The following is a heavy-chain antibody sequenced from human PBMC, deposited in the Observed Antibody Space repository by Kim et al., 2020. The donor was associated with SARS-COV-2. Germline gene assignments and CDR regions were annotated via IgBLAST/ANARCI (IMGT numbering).Heavy chain of an antibody. Sequence: QKFQCRVTITADKSTSTAYMELSSLRSEDTAVYYCAREIAAAGTDWYFDLWGRGTLVTVSS. V-gene: IGHV1-69*04. CDR3: AREIAAAGTDWYFDL. J-gene: IGHJ2*01. D-gene: IGHD6-13*01.